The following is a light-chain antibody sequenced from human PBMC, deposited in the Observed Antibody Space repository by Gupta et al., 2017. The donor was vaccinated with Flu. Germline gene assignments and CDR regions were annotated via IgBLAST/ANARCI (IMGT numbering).Light chain of an antibody. CDR2: EVS. CDR1: QSLVYKNGITY. Sequence: DVVISQSPLSLSGTLGQAASISCRSSQSLVYKNGITYLTWFQQRPGQSPRRLIYEVSNRDYGVPDRFSGSGSVTDFTLKSSRGEAEDVGVYYFMRCEHAWTLGQGTRLEI. CDR3: MRCEHAWT. J-gene: IGKJ2*02. V-gene: IGKV2-30*01.